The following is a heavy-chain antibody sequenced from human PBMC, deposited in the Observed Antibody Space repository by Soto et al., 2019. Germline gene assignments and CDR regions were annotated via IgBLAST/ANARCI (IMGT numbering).Heavy chain of an antibody. CDR2: ISGSGGSA. CDR3: AKELLSQSSSWSSDY. J-gene: IGHJ4*02. D-gene: IGHD6-13*01. CDR1: GFTFSNYA. Sequence: PGGSLRLSCAASGFTFSNYAMTWVRQAPGKGLEWVSVISGSGGSAYYADSVKGRFTISRDNSKNTVYLQMKGLRAEDTAVYYCAKELLSQSSSWSSDYWGQGTLVTVSS. V-gene: IGHV3-23*01.